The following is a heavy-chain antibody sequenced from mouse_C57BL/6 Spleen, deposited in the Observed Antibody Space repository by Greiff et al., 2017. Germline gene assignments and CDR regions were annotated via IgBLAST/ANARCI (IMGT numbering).Heavy chain of an antibody. D-gene: IGHD2-10*01. CDR1: GFTFSSYA. Sequence: EVKLMESGGGLVKPGGSLKLSCAASGFTFSSYAMSWVRQTPEKRLEWVATISDGGSYTYYPDNVKGRFTISRDNAKNNLYLQMSHLKSEDTAMYYCARDTYYGLYYAMDYWGQGTSVTVSS. J-gene: IGHJ4*01. CDR2: ISDGGSYT. V-gene: IGHV5-4*01. CDR3: ARDTYYGLYYAMDY.